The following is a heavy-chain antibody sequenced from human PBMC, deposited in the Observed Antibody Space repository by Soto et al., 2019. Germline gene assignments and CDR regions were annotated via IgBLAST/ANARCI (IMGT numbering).Heavy chain of an antibody. J-gene: IGHJ4*02. CDR3: ARRGVGRYFDWLPSSGRLNGDKPFDY. CDR1: GFTFSDYY. CDR2: ISSSGSTI. Sequence: GGSLRLSCAASGFTFSDYYMSWIRQAPGKGLEWVSYISSSGSTIYYADSVKGRFTISRDNAKNSLYLQMNSLRAEDTAVYYCARRGVGRYFDWLPSSGRLNGDKPFDYWGQGTLVTVSS. D-gene: IGHD3-9*01. V-gene: IGHV3-11*01.